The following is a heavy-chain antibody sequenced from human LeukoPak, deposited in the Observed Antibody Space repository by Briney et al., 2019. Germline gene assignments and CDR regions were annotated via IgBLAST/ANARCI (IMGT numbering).Heavy chain of an antibody. CDR3: ARGTLGAWGW. J-gene: IGHJ4*02. CDR1: GFCFSSYD. Sequence: GGSLRLSCAVSGFCFSSYDMNWVGQAPGKGLEWVSSISSSSNYIHYADSVKGRFTISRDNAKNSLYLLMNSLTAEDTAVYFCARGTLGAWGWWGQGTLVTVSA. CDR2: ISSSSNYI. V-gene: IGHV3-21*01. D-gene: IGHD6-19*01.